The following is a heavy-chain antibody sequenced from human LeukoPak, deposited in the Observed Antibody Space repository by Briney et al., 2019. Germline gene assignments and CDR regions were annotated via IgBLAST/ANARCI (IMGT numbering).Heavy chain of an antibody. J-gene: IGHJ3*02. CDR1: GGTFSSYA. V-gene: IGHV1-69*01. D-gene: IGHD2-15*01. Sequence: GASVKVSCKASGGTFSSYAISWVRQAPGQGLEWMGGIIPIFGTANYAQKFQGRVTITADESTSTAYMELSSLRSEDTAVYYCARTYGSLDDAFDIWGQGTMVTVSS. CDR2: IIPIFGTA. CDR3: ARTYGSLDDAFDI.